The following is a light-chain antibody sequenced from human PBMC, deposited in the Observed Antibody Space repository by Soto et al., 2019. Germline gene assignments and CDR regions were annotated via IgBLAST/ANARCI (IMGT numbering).Light chain of an antibody. CDR3: QQYGSSHPGFT. J-gene: IGKJ3*01. Sequence: ELVLTQSPGTLSLFPGERATLSCRASQSVNSNYFAWYQHKPGQAPRLLIYGASSRATGVPDRFSGSGSGTDFTLTISRLEPEDFAMYYCQQYGSSHPGFTVGPGTKVDSK. CDR2: GAS. V-gene: IGKV3-20*01. CDR1: QSVNSNY.